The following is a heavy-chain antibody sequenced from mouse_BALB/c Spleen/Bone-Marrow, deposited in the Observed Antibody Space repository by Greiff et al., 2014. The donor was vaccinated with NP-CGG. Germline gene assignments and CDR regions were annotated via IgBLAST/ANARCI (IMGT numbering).Heavy chain of an antibody. CDR3: TRRRSLDY. V-gene: IGHV1-63*01. CDR2: IYPGSGNT. Sequence: VQLQQSGTELVRPGTSVKISCKASGYAFTNYWLGWVKQRPGHGLEWIGDIYPGSGNTYYNEKFKGKVTLTADKSSSTAYMQLSGLTSEDSALYFCTRRRSLDYWGQGTTLTVSS. J-gene: IGHJ2*01. CDR1: GYAFTNYW.